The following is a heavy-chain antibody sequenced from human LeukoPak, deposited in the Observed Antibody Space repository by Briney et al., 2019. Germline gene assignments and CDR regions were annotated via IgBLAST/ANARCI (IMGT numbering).Heavy chain of an antibody. CDR3: ARVIFGVALDY. CDR2: IYTSGST. D-gene: IGHD3-3*01. V-gene: IGHV4-61*02. Sequence: SETLSLTCTVSGGSISSGDYYWSWIRQPAGKGLEWIGRIYTSGSTNYNPSLKSRVTISVDTSKNQFSLKLNSVTAADTAVYYCARVIFGVALDYWGQGTLVTVSS. J-gene: IGHJ4*02. CDR1: GGSISSGDYY.